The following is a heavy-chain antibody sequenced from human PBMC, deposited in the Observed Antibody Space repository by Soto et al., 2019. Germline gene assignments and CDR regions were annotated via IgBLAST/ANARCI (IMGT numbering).Heavy chain of an antibody. V-gene: IGHV1-69*08. CDR1: GGTFSSYT. J-gene: IGHJ3*02. D-gene: IGHD5-12*01. CDR2: IIPILGKT. CDR3: ARAKSGYDAFNI. Sequence: SVKVSCKASGGTFSSYTISWVRQAPGQGLEWMGRIIPILGKTNYAQKLQGRVTMTTDTSTSTAYMELRSLISYDTAVYYCARAKSGYDAFNIWGQGTMVTVSS.